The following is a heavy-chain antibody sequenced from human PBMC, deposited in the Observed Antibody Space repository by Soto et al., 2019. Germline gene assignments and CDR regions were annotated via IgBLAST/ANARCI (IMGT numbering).Heavy chain of an antibody. Sequence: QVQLVQSGAEVKKPGASVKVSCKASGYTFTSYYMHWVRQAPGQGLEWMGWMKPNSGNTGYAQKFQGRVTMTRNTSISTAYMELSSLRSEDTAVYYCARGTAAAVDYWGQGTLVTVSS. J-gene: IGHJ4*02. V-gene: IGHV1-8*02. CDR1: GYTFTSYY. CDR3: ARGTAAAVDY. D-gene: IGHD6-13*01. CDR2: MKPNSGNT.